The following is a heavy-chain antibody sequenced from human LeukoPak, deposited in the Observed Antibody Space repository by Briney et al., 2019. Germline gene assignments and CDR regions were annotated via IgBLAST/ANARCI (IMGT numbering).Heavy chain of an antibody. CDR2: IYYHGST. Sequence: PSETLSLTCTVSGDPISGSSNYKWSWIRQPPGKGLEWIGYIYYHGSTNYNPSLRSRVTFSVDTSKNQFSLKLSSVSAADTAVYYCARRAIVDVSVPIRGTSPYNTFDLWGQGTLVTVSS. D-gene: IGHD2-15*01. CDR1: GDPISGSSNYK. V-gene: IGHV4-61*01. J-gene: IGHJ3*01. CDR3: ARRAIVDVSVPIRGTSPYNTFDL.